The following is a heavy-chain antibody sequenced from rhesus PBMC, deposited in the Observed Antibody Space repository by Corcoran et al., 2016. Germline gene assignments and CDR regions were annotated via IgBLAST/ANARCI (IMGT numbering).Heavy chain of an antibody. CDR2: VVGADGYT. Sequence: QVHLQESGPGLVEPSETLSPTRAVSGGAINDGYYSSWIRPTPGRAREWVGYVVGADGYTNYPPSLNNRVTISIETSKNLFSLQLTSLTAADSATYYCARWYARASGNWLDAFDFWGQGLRVTVSS. D-gene: IGHD1-44*01. V-gene: IGHV4-106*01. CDR3: ARWYARASGNWLDAFDF. J-gene: IGHJ3*01. CDR1: GGAINDGYY.